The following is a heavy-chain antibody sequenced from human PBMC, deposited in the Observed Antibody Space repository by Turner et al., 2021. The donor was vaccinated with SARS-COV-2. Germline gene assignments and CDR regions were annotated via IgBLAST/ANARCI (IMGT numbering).Heavy chain of an antibody. CDR3: ARDHLDPSTVTTWRGFDP. D-gene: IGHD4-17*01. CDR2: IYYSGST. CDR1: GGSISSGGYY. J-gene: IGHJ5*02. V-gene: IGHV4-31*03. Sequence: QVQLPESGPGLVKPSQTLSLTCPISGGSISSGGYYWSWIRQHPGKGLEWIGYIYYSGSTYYNPSLKSRVTISVDTSKNQFSLKLSSVTAADTAVYYCARDHLDPSTVTTWRGFDPWGQGTLVTVSS.